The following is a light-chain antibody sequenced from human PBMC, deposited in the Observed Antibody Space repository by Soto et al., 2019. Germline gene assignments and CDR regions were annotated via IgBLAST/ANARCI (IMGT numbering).Light chain of an antibody. Sequence: QSALTQPASMSGSPGQSITISCTGANSDIGSYNLVSWYQQHPGKAPKLMIYDGSKRPSGVSNRFSGSRSGNTASLTISGLQAEDEADYYCCSYAGSTTWVFGGGTKVTVL. J-gene: IGLJ3*02. CDR2: DGS. CDR3: CSYAGSTTWV. CDR1: NSDIGSYNL. V-gene: IGLV2-23*01.